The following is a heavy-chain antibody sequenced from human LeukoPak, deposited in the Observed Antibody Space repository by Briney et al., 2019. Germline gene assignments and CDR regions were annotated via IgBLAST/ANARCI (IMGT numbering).Heavy chain of an antibody. V-gene: IGHV4-59*01. D-gene: IGHD1-14*01. CDR3: ARILAATAGSMDV. J-gene: IGHJ6*03. CDR1: GGSISGYY. CDR2: IYSSGST. Sequence: PSETLSLTCTVSGGSISGYYWSWIRQPPGKGLEWIGYIYSSGSTNYNPSLKSRVTISEDTSKNQFSLNQTSVTAADTAVYYCARILAATAGSMDVWGRGTTVTVPS.